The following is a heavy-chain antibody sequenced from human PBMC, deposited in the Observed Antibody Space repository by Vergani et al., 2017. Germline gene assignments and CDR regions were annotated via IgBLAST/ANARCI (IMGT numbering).Heavy chain of an antibody. V-gene: IGHV4-34*01. CDR3: ARAWRPLSGMDV. Sequence: QVQLQQWGAGLLKPSETLSLTCAVYGGSLSGYYWSWIRQHPGKGLEWIGYIYYSGSTYYNPSLKSRVTISVDTSKNQFSLKLSSVTAADTAVYYCARAWRPLSGMDVWGKGTTVTVST. CDR2: IYYSGST. CDR1: GGSLSGYY. D-gene: IGHD3-16*02. J-gene: IGHJ6*04.